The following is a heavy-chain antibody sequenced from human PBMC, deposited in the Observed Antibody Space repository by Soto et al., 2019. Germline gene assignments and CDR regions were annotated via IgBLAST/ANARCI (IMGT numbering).Heavy chain of an antibody. D-gene: IGHD4-17*01. CDR1: GGSFSGYY. V-gene: IGHV4-34*01. J-gene: IGHJ4*02. CDR2: INHSGST. CDR3: ASTVVTPFDY. Sequence: SETLSLTCAVYGGSFSGYYWTWIRQPPGTGLEWIGEINHSGSTNYNPSLKSRVTISVDTSKNQFSLKLSSVTAADTAVYYCASTVVTPFDYWGQGTLVTVSS.